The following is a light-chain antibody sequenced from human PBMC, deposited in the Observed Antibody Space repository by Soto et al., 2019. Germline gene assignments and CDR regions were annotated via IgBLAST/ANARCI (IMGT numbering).Light chain of an antibody. J-gene: IGLJ1*01. Sequence: QSALTQPASVSGSPGQSITISCTGTSSDVGGYDYVSWYQLHPGKAPKLMVFEVSNRPSGVSDRFSGSKSGNTASLTISGLQAEDEAYYFCSSYSISTAYLFGTGTKVTVL. CDR3: SSYSISTAYL. CDR2: EVS. V-gene: IGLV2-14*01. CDR1: SSDVGGYDY.